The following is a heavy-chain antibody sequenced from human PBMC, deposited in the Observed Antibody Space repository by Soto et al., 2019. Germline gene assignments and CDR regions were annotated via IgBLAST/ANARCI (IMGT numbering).Heavy chain of an antibody. V-gene: IGHV3-74*01. D-gene: IGHD5-12*01. CDR1: GFTFSSYW. J-gene: IGHJ5*02. CDR2: INSDGSST. Sequence: EVQLVESGGGLVQPGGSLRLSCAASGFTFSSYWMHWVRQAPGKGLVWVSRINSDGSSTSYADSVKGRFTISRDNAKNTLYLQMNSLRAEDTAVYYCARGRGGYRGYGDWFDPWGQGTLVTVSS. CDR3: ARGRGGYRGYGDWFDP.